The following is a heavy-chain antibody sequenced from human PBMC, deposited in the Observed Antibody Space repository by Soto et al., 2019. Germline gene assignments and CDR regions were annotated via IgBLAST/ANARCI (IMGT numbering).Heavy chain of an antibody. Sequence: GGSLRLSCAASGFTFSSYSMNWVRQAPGKGLEWVSSISSSSSYIYYADSLKGRFTFSRDSSKNTVSLEMTSLRAEDTAVYYCAKGGRQWLVTSDFNYWGQGALVTVSS. CDR1: GFTFSSYS. V-gene: IGHV3-21*01. J-gene: IGHJ4*02. CDR3: AKGGRQWLVTSDFNY. D-gene: IGHD6-19*01. CDR2: ISSSSSYI.